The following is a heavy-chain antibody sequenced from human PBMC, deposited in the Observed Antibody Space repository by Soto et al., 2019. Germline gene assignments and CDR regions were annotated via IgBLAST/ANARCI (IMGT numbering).Heavy chain of an antibody. CDR1: GYSIRARVN. D-gene: IGHD6-19*01. CDR3: DRDWGTGFYLLEY. CDR2: IYHSGST. Sequence: SEPLLLTCAVSGYSIRARVNWCCSRQPPGKGLEWIGSIYHSGSTYYNMSLTSRVTISAETSKKQISLKLISVTAADTALYYCDRDWGTGFYLLEYWGQGTLVTGSS. V-gene: IGHV4-38-2*02. J-gene: IGHJ4*02.